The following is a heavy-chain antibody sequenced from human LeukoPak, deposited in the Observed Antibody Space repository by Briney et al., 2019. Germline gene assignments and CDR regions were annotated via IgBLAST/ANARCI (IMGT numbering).Heavy chain of an antibody. D-gene: IGHD3-22*01. Sequence: GGSLRLSCAASGFTFSSYSMNWVRQAPGKGLEWVSYISSSSSTIYYADSVKGRFTISRDNAKNSLYLQMNSLSAEDTAVYYCARGNYYDSSGYYYPRYYYMDVWGKGTTVTVSS. CDR3: ARGNYYDSSGYYYPRYYYMDV. V-gene: IGHV3-48*04. CDR2: ISSSSSTI. CDR1: GFTFSSYS. J-gene: IGHJ6*03.